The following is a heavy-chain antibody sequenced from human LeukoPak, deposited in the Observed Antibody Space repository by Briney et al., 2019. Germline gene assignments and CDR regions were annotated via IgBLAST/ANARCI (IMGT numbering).Heavy chain of an antibody. J-gene: IGHJ4*02. CDR2: INHSGSN. CDR3: ARGIVGATTSDTIDY. CDR1: GGSFSCYY. D-gene: IGHD1-26*01. V-gene: IGHV4-34*01. Sequence: SETLSLTCAVYGGSFSCYYWIWIRQPPGKGLEWIGEINHSGSNNNTPSLKSRITISVDTTNNHSSLKLSSVAAAGTAVYYCARGIVGATTSDTIDYWGQGTLVTVSS.